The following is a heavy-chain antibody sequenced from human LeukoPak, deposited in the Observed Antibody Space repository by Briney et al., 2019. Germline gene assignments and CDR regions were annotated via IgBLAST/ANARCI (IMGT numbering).Heavy chain of an antibody. V-gene: IGHV4-61*01. D-gene: IGHD1-14*01. CDR2: VYYHGGT. J-gene: IGHJ2*01. Sequence: SETLSLTCTVSGGSVSSGSYYWSWIRQPPGKGLEWIGYVYYHGGTNNNPSLKSRVTISVDTSKNQFSLKLTSVTAADTAAYYCARRVGTRDWYFDLWGRGTLVTVSS. CDR1: GGSVSSGSYY. CDR3: ARRVGTRDWYFDL.